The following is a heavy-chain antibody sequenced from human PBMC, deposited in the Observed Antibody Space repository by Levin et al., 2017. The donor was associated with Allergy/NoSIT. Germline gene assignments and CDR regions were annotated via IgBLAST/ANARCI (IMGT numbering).Heavy chain of an antibody. V-gene: IGHV3-73*01. J-gene: IGHJ4*02. Sequence: ETLSLTCAASGFTFSGSTMHWVRQASGKGLEWVGRVKSKANKFATAYAASVKGRFTISRDDSKNTAYLQMNSLKTEDTAVYYCARSGDLDYWGQGTLVTVSS. CDR3: ARSGDLDY. D-gene: IGHD1-1*01. CDR2: VKSKANKFAT. CDR1: GFTFSGST.